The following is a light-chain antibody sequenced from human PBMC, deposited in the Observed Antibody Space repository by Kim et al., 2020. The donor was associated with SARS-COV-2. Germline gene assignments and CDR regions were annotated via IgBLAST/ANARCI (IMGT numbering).Light chain of an antibody. CDR1: SGHSTDA. Sequence: SVKLPCTRDSGHSTDAIAWHQQQAEKGPRLLMKIKSDGSHSKGDGIPDRFLGSSSGAERYLTISSPQAEDEADYYCQTWGAGIRVFGGGTQLTVL. V-gene: IGLV4-69*02. CDR3: QTWGAGIRV. J-gene: IGLJ3*02. CDR2: IKSDGSH.